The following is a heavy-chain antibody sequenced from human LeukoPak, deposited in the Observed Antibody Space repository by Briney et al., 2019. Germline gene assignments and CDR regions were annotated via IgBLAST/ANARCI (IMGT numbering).Heavy chain of an antibody. CDR3: ASAVAGMGYNWFDP. Sequence: PSETLSLTCAVYGGSFSGYYWSWIRQPPGKGLEWIGEINHSGSTNYNPSLKSRVTISVDTSKNQFSLRLSSVTAADTAVYYCASAVAGMGYNWFDPWGQGTLVTVSS. D-gene: IGHD6-19*01. V-gene: IGHV4-34*01. CDR2: INHSGST. CDR1: GGSFSGYY. J-gene: IGHJ5*02.